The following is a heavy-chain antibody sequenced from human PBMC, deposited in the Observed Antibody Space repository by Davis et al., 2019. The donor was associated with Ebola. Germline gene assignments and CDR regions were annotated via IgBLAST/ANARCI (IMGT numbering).Heavy chain of an antibody. CDR3: ARDPPIWVRFDY. Sequence: SETLSLTCAVSGGSISSGGYSWSWIRQPPGKGLEWIGYIYHSGSTYYNPSLKSRVTISVDTSKNQLSLKLSSVTAADTAVYYCARDPPIWVRFDYWGQGTLVTVSS. D-gene: IGHD5-18*01. CDR2: IYHSGST. CDR1: GGSISSGGYS. J-gene: IGHJ4*02. V-gene: IGHV4-30-2*01.